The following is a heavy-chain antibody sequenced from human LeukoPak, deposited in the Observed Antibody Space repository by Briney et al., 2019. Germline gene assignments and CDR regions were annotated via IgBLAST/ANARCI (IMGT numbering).Heavy chain of an antibody. Sequence: ASVKVSCKASGYTFTGYYMHWVRQAPGQGLEWMGWINPNSGGTNYAQKFQGRVTMTRDMSTSTVYMELSSLRSEDTAVYYCASGTAMVTGLLYWGQGTLVTVSS. CDR1: GYTFTGYY. V-gene: IGHV1-2*02. D-gene: IGHD5-18*01. J-gene: IGHJ4*02. CDR3: ASGTAMVTGLLY. CDR2: INPNSGGT.